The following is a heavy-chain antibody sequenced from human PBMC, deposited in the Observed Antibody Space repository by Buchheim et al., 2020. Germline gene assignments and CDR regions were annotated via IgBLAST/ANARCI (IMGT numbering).Heavy chain of an antibody. V-gene: IGHV1-46*01. CDR3: ARGRSGSDYFDY. D-gene: IGHD3-3*01. CDR1: GYTFTNYF. CDR2: INPSDGKT. Sequence: QVRLVQSGAEVKNPGASVKVSCKASGYTFTNYFMHWVRQAPGQGLEWMGVINPSDGKTTYAQKFQGRVTKTTDTSASTGYMELSSLESEDTAMYYCARGRSGSDYFDYWGQGTL. J-gene: IGHJ4*02.